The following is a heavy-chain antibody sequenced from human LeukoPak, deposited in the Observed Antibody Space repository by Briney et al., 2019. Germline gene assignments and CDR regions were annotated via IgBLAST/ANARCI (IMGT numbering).Heavy chain of an antibody. CDR3: ARSRSYGYRDVDY. Sequence: SETLSLTCAVYGGSFSGYYWSWIRQPPGKGLEWIGEINHSGSTNYNPSLKSRVTISVDTSKNQFSLKLSSVTAADTAVYYCARSRSYGYRDVDYWGQGTMVTVSS. CDR1: GGSFSGYY. V-gene: IGHV4-34*01. J-gene: IGHJ4*02. CDR2: INHSGST. D-gene: IGHD5-18*01.